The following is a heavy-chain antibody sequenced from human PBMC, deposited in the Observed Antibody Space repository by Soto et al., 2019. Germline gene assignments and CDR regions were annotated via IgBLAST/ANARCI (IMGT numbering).Heavy chain of an antibody. CDR1: GFTFSSYA. V-gene: IGHV3-23*01. Sequence: GGSPRLSCAASGFTFSSYAMSWVRQAPGKGLEWVSAISGSGGSTYYADSVKGRFTISRDNSKNTLYLQVNSLRAEDTAVYYCAKVTERRPRHYSNYIGYWGQGTLVTVSS. CDR2: ISGSGGST. D-gene: IGHD4-4*01. CDR3: AKVTERRPRHYSNYIGY. J-gene: IGHJ4*02.